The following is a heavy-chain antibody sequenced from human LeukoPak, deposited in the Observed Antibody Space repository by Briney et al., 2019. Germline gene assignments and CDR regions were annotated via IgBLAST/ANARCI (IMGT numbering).Heavy chain of an antibody. CDR2: IDHSGST. V-gene: IGHV4-34*01. Sequence: SETLSLTCAVYGGSFSGYYWSWIRQPPGKGLEWIGEIDHSGSTNYNPSLKSRVTISVDTSKNQFSLKLSSVTAADTAVYYCARGPRPLMVRGVPIDYWGQGTLVTVSS. CDR3: ARGPRPLMVRGVPIDY. D-gene: IGHD3-10*01. CDR1: GGSFSGYY. J-gene: IGHJ4*02.